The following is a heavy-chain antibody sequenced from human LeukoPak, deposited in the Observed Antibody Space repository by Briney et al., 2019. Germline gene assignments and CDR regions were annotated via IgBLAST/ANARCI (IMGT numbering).Heavy chain of an antibody. J-gene: IGHJ4*02. CDR2: INPDGITT. CDR1: GFIFRNYW. Sequence: GGSLRLSCAASGFIFRNYWMHWVRQVPGKGLVWVSRINPDGITTTYTDSVKGRFTISRDNAKNTLYLQMNSLRADDTAVYYCAKLSAGYSYGYREAYYFDYWGQGTLVTVSS. V-gene: IGHV3-74*01. D-gene: IGHD5-18*01. CDR3: AKLSAGYSYGYREAYYFDY.